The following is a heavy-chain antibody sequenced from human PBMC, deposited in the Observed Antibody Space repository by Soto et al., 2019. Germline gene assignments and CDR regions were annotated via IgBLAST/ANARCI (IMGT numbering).Heavy chain of an antibody. Sequence: QVQLVESGGGLVKPGGSLRLSCAASGFTFSDYYMSWIRQAPGQGLESLSYISGSSSETNYADSVKGRFTISRDNAKNSLYLQMNSLRAEDTAVYYCATGPRRLSDWGQGNLVIVSS. CDR3: ATGPRRLSD. D-gene: IGHD3-3*01. CDR1: GFTFSDYY. CDR2: ISGSSSET. V-gene: IGHV3-11*05. J-gene: IGHJ4*02.